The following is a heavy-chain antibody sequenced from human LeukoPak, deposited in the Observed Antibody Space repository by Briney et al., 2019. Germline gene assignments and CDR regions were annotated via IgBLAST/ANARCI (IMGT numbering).Heavy chain of an antibody. J-gene: IGHJ5*02. D-gene: IGHD1-14*01. CDR1: RDSVSSNSAA. CDR3: ARALDHLNFFDP. CDR2: TYYRSKWYN. Sequence: SQTLSLTSVISRDSVSSNSAAWNCIRQSPTRGLEWLGRTYYRSKWYNDYAVSVKSRITINPDTSKNQFSLQLNSVTPEDTAVYYGARALDHLNFFDPWGQGTLVTVSS. V-gene: IGHV6-1*01.